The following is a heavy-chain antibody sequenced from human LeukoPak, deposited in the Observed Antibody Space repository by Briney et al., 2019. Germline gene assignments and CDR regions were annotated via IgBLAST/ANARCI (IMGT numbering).Heavy chain of an antibody. CDR1: GGTFSSYA. CDR2: IIPIFGTA. V-gene: IGHV1-69*05. CDR3: ARDFHELYYYDSSGYYYSYFDY. Sequence: ASVKVSCKASGGTFSSYAISWVRQAPGRGLEWMGRIIPIFGTANYAQKFQGRVTITTDESTSTAYMELSSLRSEDTAVYYCARDFHELYYYDSSGYYYSYFDYWGQGTLVTVSS. D-gene: IGHD3-22*01. J-gene: IGHJ4*02.